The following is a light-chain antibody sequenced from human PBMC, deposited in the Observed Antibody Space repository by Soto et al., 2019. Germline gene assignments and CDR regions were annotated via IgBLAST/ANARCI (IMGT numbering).Light chain of an antibody. J-gene: IGKJ1*01. CDR1: QSISSW. Sequence: ILLTQSPSSLSASVGDRVTITCRASQSISSWLAWYQQKPGKAPKLLIYDASSLESGVPSRFSGSGSGTEFTLTISSLQPDDFATYYCQQYNSYWTFGQGTKVDI. CDR3: QQYNSYWT. CDR2: DAS. V-gene: IGKV1-5*01.